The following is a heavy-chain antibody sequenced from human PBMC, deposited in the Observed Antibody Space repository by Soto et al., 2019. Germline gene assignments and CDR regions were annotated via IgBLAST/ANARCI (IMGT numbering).Heavy chain of an antibody. CDR2: ISAYNGNT. V-gene: IGHV1-18*04. D-gene: IGHD3-10*02. J-gene: IGHJ3*01. CDR3: AIVAYSSLFRSMLV. Sequence: AAVKLSCKASGYTITSNGISWVRPAPGQGLEWMGWISAYNGNTNYAQKLQGRVTMTTDTSTSTAYMGLRSLRSDDTAAYYSAIVAYSSLFRSMLVWG. CDR1: GYTITSNG.